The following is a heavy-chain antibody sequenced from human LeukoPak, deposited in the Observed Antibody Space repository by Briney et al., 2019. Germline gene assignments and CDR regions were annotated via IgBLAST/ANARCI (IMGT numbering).Heavy chain of an antibody. CDR2: INSDGSST. J-gene: IGHJ4*02. Sequence: GGSLRLSCAASGFTFSTYWMHWVRQAPGKGLVWVSRINSDGSSTSYADSVKGRFTISRDNAKNTLYLQMNSLRAEDTAVYYCARLYSSGWKYFDYWGQGTLVTVSS. D-gene: IGHD6-19*01. CDR1: GFTFSTYW. V-gene: IGHV3-74*01. CDR3: ARLYSSGWKYFDY.